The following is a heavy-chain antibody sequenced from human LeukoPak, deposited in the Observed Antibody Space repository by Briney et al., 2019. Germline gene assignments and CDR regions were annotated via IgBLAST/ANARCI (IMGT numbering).Heavy chain of an antibody. CDR3: SKNSDSLNGQNYFPIGL. V-gene: IGHV4-59*12. D-gene: IGHD3-3*01. J-gene: IGHJ6*02. CDR2: IYYSGST. CDR1: GGSISSYY. Sequence: SETLSLTCTVSGGSISSYYWSWIRRPPGKGLEWIGYIYYSGSTDYNPSLKSRVTISLDTSKNKFSLKLSSVTAADTAVYYCSKNSDSLNGQNYFPIGLWGQGTTVTVSS.